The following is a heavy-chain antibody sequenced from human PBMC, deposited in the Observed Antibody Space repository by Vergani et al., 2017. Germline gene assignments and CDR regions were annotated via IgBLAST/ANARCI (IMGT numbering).Heavy chain of an antibody. D-gene: IGHD3-16*01. J-gene: IGHJ5*02. V-gene: IGHV1-2*02. CDR1: GYTFTGYY. Sequence: QVQLVQSGAEVKKPGSSVKVSCKASGYTFTGYYMHWVRQAPGQGLEWMGWINPNSGGTNYAQKFQGRVTMTRDTSISTAYMELSSLRSEDTAVYYCAREQRTTFWSVDWFDPWGQGTLVTVSS. CDR2: INPNSGGT. CDR3: AREQRTTFWSVDWFDP.